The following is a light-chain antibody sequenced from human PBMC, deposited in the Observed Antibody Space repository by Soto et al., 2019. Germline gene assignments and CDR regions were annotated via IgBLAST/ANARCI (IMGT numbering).Light chain of an antibody. CDR1: SSDVGGYNY. V-gene: IGLV2-8*01. Sequence: QSVLTQPPSASGSPGQSVTISCTGTSSDVGGYNYVSWYQQHPGKAPKLMIYEVSKRPSGVPDRFSGSKSGNTASLTVSGLQDDEEADYYCSSYEGSNNVVFGGGTKLTVL. CDR2: EVS. CDR3: SSYEGSNNVV. J-gene: IGLJ2*01.